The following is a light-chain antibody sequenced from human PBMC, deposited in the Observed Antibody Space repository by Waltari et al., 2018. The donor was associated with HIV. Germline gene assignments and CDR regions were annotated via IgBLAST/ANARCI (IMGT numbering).Light chain of an antibody. CDR3: QQYGTSPFT. J-gene: IGKJ3*01. Sequence: EIVLTQYPDTLSLSQGDRATLSCRASQSVSSNYLAWYQQKPGQAPRLLIYAASRRATGIPDRFSGSGSGTDFTLTINRLEPEDFAVYYCQQYGTSPFTFGPGTKVDIK. CDR2: AAS. V-gene: IGKV3-20*01. CDR1: QSVSSNY.